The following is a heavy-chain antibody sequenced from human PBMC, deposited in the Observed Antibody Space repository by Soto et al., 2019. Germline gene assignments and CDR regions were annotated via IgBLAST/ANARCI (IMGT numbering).Heavy chain of an antibody. J-gene: IGHJ4*02. CDR3: VKGGWGTVVDY. CDR2: ITKTGDDT. D-gene: IGHD1-1*01. CDR1: AFNFSGSA. Sequence: EVQGLESGGGLVQPGGSLRLSCAASAFNFSGSAMTSVRQAPGKGLEWLSTITKTGDDTYYADSVKGRFTISRDDSKNTVYLQMSGLRVEDTAVYHCVKGGWGTVVDYWGQGTPVIVSS. V-gene: IGHV3-23*01.